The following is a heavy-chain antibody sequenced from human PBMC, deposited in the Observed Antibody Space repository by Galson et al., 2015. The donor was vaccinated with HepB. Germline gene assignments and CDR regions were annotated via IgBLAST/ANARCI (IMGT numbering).Heavy chain of an antibody. D-gene: IGHD5-18*01. CDR1: GFTFSSYS. V-gene: IGHV3-48*01. CDR2: ISSSSSTI. CDR3: ARSMYSHNSFDY. J-gene: IGHJ4*02. Sequence: SLRLSCAASGFTFSSYSINWVRQAPGKGLEWLSYISSSSSTIYYADSVKGRFTISRDNAKNSLYLQMNSLRAEDTAVYYCARSMYSHNSFDYWGQGTLVTVSS.